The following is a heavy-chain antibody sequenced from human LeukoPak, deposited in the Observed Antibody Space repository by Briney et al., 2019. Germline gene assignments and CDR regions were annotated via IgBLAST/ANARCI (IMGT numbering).Heavy chain of an antibody. Sequence: ETLSLTCTVSGGSISSYYWSWIRQPPGKGLEWIGYIYYSGSTNYNPSLKSRVTISVDTSKNQFSLKLSSVTAADTAVYYCARHLVKGAFDIWGQGTMVTVSS. J-gene: IGHJ3*02. V-gene: IGHV4-59*08. CDR2: IYYSGST. CDR3: ARHLVKGAFDI. CDR1: GGSISSYY.